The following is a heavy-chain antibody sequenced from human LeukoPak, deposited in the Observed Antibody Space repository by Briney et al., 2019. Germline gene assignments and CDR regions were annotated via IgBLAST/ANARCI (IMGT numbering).Heavy chain of an antibody. CDR2: IFYSGST. D-gene: IGHD3-10*01. J-gene: IGHJ6*03. CDR3: ARYNYYDSSAFYYMDV. CDR1: GGSISTSNYY. Sequence: PSETLSLTCTVSGGSISTSNYYWGWIRQPPGKGLEWIGNIFYSGSTYYNPSLKSRVTISVDTSKNQFSLKLSSVTAADTAVYYCARYNYYDSSAFYYMDVWGKGTTVTVSS. V-gene: IGHV4-39*07.